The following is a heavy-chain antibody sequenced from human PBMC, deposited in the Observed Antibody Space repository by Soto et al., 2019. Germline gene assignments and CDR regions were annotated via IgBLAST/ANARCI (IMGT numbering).Heavy chain of an antibody. CDR1: GGTFSSYA. V-gene: IGHV1-69*12. CDR2: IIPIFGTE. D-gene: IGHD2-21*01. J-gene: IGHJ4*02. Sequence: QVQLVQSGAEVKKPGSSVKVSCKASGGTFSSYAISWVRQAPGQGLEWMGGIIPIFGTENYAQKFQGRVTIPADESTSTAYRELSSLRSEDTAVYYCVRSREGWWCPDYWGKGTLVTGSS. CDR3: VRSREGWWCPDY.